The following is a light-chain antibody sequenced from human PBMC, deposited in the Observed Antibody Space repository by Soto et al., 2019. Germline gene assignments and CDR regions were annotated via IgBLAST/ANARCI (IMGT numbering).Light chain of an antibody. V-gene: IGKV2-24*01. CDR3: MQATEYPAYT. J-gene: IGKJ2*01. CDR2: KIP. Sequence: IALTQTPLSSPVTLGQPASISCSPNQSLLHRDGETNLSRLQQRPGQPPRLLIYKIPNRFSGVPDRFSGSGAGTDFTPRISSVEAEDVGMYYCMQATEYPAYTLGQGAKLEIK. CDR1: QSLLHRDGETN.